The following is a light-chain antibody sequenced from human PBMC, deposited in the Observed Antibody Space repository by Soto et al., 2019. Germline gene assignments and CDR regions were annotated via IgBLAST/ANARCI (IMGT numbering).Light chain of an antibody. Sequence: EIVLTQSPGTLSLSPGERATLSCRASQSVSSSYLAWYQQKPGQAPRLLIYGASSRATGIPDRFSGSGSGTDFTLTISRLEPEDFAVYYCQQYGSSPSTFDQGTRLEIK. CDR3: QQYGSSPST. J-gene: IGKJ5*01. V-gene: IGKV3-20*01. CDR2: GAS. CDR1: QSVSSSY.